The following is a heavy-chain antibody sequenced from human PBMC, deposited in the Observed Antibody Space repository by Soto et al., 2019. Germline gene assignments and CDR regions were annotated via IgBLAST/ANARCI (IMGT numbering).Heavy chain of an antibody. Sequence: GASVKVSCKASGYTFSGFYMHWVRQAPGQGLEWMGWINPNSGGTKSAEKFQGRVTMTRDTSISTAYMELSRLTSDDTAVYYCARPPGYISDWYYFDLWGQGTQVTVSS. V-gene: IGHV1-2*02. D-gene: IGHD3-9*01. CDR1: GYTFSGFY. CDR2: INPNSGGT. J-gene: IGHJ4*02. CDR3: ARPPGYISDWYYFDL.